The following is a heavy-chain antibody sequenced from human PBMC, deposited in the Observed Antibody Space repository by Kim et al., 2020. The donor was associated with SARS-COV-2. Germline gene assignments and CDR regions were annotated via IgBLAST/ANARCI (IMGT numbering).Heavy chain of an antibody. D-gene: IGHD3-3*01. CDR1: GGSISSGDYY. J-gene: IGHJ4*02. CDR3: ARVGGSQYYDFWGGYYRRFDY. CDR2: IYYSGST. V-gene: IGHV4-30-4*01. Sequence: SETLSLTCTVSGGSISSGDYYWSWIRQPPGKGLEWIGYIYYSGSTYYNPSLKSRVTISVDTSKNQFSLKLSSVTAADTAVYYCARVGGSQYYDFWGGYYRRFDYWGQGTLVTVSS.